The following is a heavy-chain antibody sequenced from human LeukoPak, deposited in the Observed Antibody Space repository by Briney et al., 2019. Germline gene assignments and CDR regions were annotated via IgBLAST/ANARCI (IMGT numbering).Heavy chain of an antibody. V-gene: IGHV4-30-4*07. D-gene: IGHD1-26*01. Sequence: SETLSLTCAVSGDSISSGGYSWRWIRQPPGKGLEWIGYIYYSGSTYYNPSLKSRVTISVDTSKNQFSLKLSSVTAADTAVYYCARDSVYSGSSLGYWGQGALVTVSS. CDR3: ARDSVYSGSSLGY. CDR2: IYYSGST. J-gene: IGHJ4*02. CDR1: GDSISSGGYS.